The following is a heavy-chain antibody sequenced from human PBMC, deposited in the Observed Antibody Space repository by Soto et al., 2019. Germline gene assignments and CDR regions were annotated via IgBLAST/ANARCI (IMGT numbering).Heavy chain of an antibody. V-gene: IGHV3-23*01. CDR1: GFTFNSYT. Sequence: PGGSLRLSCAASGFTFNSYTMAWVRQAPGKGLEWVSSICGSGGSPSYADSVQGRFTISRDNSKNTLYLQMNSLGVDDTAVYYCARVRQPDGIWTFDYWGRGILVTVSS. D-gene: IGHD2-15*01. CDR2: ICGSGGSP. CDR3: ARVRQPDGIWTFDY. J-gene: IGHJ4*02.